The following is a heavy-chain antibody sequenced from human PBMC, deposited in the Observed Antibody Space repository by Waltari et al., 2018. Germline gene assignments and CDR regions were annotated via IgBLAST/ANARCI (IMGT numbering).Heavy chain of an antibody. D-gene: IGHD3-16*01. V-gene: IGHV3-43*01. CDR2: IAWYGSIT. Sequence: EVQLVESGGVVVQPGGSLRLSCATSRFTFAEYTMHWVRQAPGKALEWVSLIAWYGSITFYGDSVKGRFTISRDNSENFLFLEMNSLTTEDTAFYYCAKGDSADTVGSCDSWGQGTLVTVSS. CDR1: RFTFAEYT. CDR3: AKGDSADTVGSCDS. J-gene: IGHJ4*02.